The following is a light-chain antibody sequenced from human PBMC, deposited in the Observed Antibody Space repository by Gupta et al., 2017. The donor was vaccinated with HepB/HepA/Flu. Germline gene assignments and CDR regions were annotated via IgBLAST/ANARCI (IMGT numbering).Light chain of an antibody. J-gene: IGKJ1*01. Sequence: EIVLTQSPGTLSLSPGERATLSCRASQRVSRSYLAWYQQKPGQAPRLLIYGTSSRAIGIPDRFSGSGSGTDFTLTIGRLEPEDSAVYYCQQYGTSPTWTFGQGTRVEI. CDR2: GTS. CDR3: QQYGTSPTWT. CDR1: QRVSRSY. V-gene: IGKV3-20*01.